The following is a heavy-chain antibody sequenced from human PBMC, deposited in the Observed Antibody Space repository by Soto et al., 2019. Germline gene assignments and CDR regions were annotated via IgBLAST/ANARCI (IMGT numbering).Heavy chain of an antibody. CDR1: GFTFSSYS. Sequence: GSLRLSCAASGFTFSSYSMNWVRQAPGKGLGWVSSISSSSSYIYYADSVKGRFTISRDNAKNSLYLQMNSLRAEDTAVYYCAREPRYCSSTSCSYYYYYGMDVWGQGXTVTVSS. CDR3: AREPRYCSSTSCSYYYYYGMDV. D-gene: IGHD2-2*01. V-gene: IGHV3-21*01. J-gene: IGHJ6*02. CDR2: ISSSSSYI.